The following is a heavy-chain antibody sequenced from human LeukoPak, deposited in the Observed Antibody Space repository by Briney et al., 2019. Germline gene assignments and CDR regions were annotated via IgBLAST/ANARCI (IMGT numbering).Heavy chain of an antibody. V-gene: IGHV1-2*02. CDR2: INPNSGGT. J-gene: IGHJ5*02. CDR1: GYTFTGYY. Sequence: ASVKVSCKASGYTFTGYYMHWVRQAPGQGLEWMGWINPNSGGTNYAQKFQGRVTMTRDTSISTAYMELSRLRSDDTAVYYCASGDCSSTRCYTKSWFAPWGQGTLVTVSS. CDR3: ASGDCSSTRCYTKSWFAP. D-gene: IGHD2-2*02.